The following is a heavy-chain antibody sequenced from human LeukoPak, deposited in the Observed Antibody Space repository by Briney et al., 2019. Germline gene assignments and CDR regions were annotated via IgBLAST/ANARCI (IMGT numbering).Heavy chain of an antibody. Sequence: GASVKVSCKASGCTFTSYGISWVRQAPGQGLEWMGWISAYNGNTNYAQKLQGRVTMTTDTSTSTAYMELRSLRSDDTAVYYCARDPGSSWYVGGLDFDYWGQGTLVTVSS. CDR3: ARDPGSSWYVGGLDFDY. CDR2: ISAYNGNT. D-gene: IGHD6-13*01. V-gene: IGHV1-18*01. J-gene: IGHJ4*02. CDR1: GCTFTSYG.